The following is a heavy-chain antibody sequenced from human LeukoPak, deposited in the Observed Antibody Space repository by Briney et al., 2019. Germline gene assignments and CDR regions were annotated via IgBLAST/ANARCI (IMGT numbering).Heavy chain of an antibody. J-gene: IGHJ4*02. CDR1: GFTFTNYW. V-gene: IGHV3-74*01. CDR3: ARGMFGGYCTDY. D-gene: IGHD3-3*01. Sequence: GGSLRLSCAASGFTFTNYWIHWVRQAPGKGLMWVSRIKSDGITTNYADSVKGRFTISRDNAKNTVYLQMNSLRAEDMAVYYCARGMFGGYCTDYWGQGTWVPVSS. CDR2: IKSDGITT.